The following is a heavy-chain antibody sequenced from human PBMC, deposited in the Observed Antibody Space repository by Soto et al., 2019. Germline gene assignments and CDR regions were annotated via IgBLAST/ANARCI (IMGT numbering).Heavy chain of an antibody. CDR3: ARPGYSNYGPGVDV. V-gene: IGHV3-74*01. Sequence: EVQLVESGGGLVQPGGSLRLSCAASGFTFSVYWMHWVRQAPGKGLVWVSRIASDGSTTSYADSVKGRVTISRDNAKSTLYLQMNSLRAEDTAVYSCARPGYSNYGPGVDVWGQGTTVTVAS. CDR2: IASDGSTT. CDR1: GFTFSVYW. J-gene: IGHJ6*02. D-gene: IGHD4-4*01.